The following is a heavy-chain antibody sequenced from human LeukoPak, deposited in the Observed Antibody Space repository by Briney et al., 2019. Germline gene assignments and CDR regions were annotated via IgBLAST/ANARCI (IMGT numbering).Heavy chain of an antibody. CDR3: ARASSGWYDY. Sequence: GGSLRLSCAASGFTFSSYEMNWVRQAPGKGLEWVSYISSSGSTIYYADSVKGRFTISRDNAKNSLYLQMNSLRAEDTAVYYCARASSGWYDYWGQGTLVTVSS. D-gene: IGHD6-19*01. CDR2: ISSSGSTI. CDR1: GFTFSSYE. V-gene: IGHV3-48*03. J-gene: IGHJ4*02.